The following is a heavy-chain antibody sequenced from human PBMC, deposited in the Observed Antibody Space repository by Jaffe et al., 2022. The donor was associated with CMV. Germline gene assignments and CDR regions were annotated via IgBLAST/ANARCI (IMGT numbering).Heavy chain of an antibody. CDR2: ISGSGGST. V-gene: IGHV3-23*01. D-gene: IGHD3-10*01. J-gene: IGHJ6*02. CDR3: AKYGWGYYYYYYGMDV. CDR1: GFTFSSYA. Sequence: EVQLLESGGGLVQPGGSLRLSCAASGFTFSSYAMSWVRQAPGKGLEWVSAISGSGGSTYYADSVKGRFTISRDNSKNTLYLQMNSLRAEDTAVYYCAKYGWGYYYYYYGMDVWGQGTTVTVSS.